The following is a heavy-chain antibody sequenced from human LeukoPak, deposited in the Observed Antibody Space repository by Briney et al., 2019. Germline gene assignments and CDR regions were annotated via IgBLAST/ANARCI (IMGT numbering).Heavy chain of an antibody. V-gene: IGHV4-59*01. CDR2: IYYSGST. CDR3: ARGRAYSGYEFDY. D-gene: IGHD5-12*01. J-gene: IGHJ4*02. Sequence: PSETLSLTCTVSGGSISSYYWSWIRQPPGKGLEWIGYIYYSGSTNYSPSLKSRVTISVDTSKNQFSLKLSSVTAADTAVYYCARGRAYSGYEFDYWGQGTLVTVSS. CDR1: GGSISSYY.